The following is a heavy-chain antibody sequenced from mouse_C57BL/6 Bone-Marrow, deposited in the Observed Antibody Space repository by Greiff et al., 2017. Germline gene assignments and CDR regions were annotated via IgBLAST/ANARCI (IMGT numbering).Heavy chain of an antibody. Sequence: DVQLQESGPELVKPGASVKIPCKASGYTFTDYNMDWVKQSHGKSLEWIGDINPNNGGTIYNQKFKGKATLTVDKSSSTAYMELRSLTSEDTAVYYCAREKIYGSSYDWYFDVWGTGTTVTVSS. J-gene: IGHJ1*03. D-gene: IGHD1-1*01. CDR1: GYTFTDYN. CDR3: AREKIYGSSYDWYFDV. V-gene: IGHV1-18*01. CDR2: INPNNGGT.